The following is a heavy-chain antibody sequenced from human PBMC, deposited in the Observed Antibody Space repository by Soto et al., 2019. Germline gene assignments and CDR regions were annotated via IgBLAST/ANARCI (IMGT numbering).Heavy chain of an antibody. CDR1: GYTFSDYY. CDR3: AREPATAKPEGVDF. CDR2: INPNSGGT. V-gene: IGHV1-2*02. J-gene: IGHJ4*02. Sequence: ASVKVSGKASGYTFSDYYIHWVRQAPGQGLEWMGWINPNSGGTKYAPKFQGGVTMTRDTSITTAYMELSRLRSGNTAVYYCAREPATAKPEGVDFWGQGTLVTVSS. D-gene: IGHD1-1*01.